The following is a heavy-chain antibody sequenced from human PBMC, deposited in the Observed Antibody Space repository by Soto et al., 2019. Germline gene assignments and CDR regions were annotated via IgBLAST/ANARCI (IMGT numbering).Heavy chain of an antibody. J-gene: IGHJ4*02. D-gene: IGHD1-1*01. CDR1: GGTFSSYA. Sequence: VASVKVSCKASGGTFSSYAISWVRQAPGQGLEWMGGFDPEDGETIYARKFQGRVTMTEDTSTDTAYMELSSLRSEDTAVYYCATDVHSFTLDYWGQGTLVTVSS. CDR3: ATDVHSFTLDY. V-gene: IGHV1-24*01. CDR2: FDPEDGET.